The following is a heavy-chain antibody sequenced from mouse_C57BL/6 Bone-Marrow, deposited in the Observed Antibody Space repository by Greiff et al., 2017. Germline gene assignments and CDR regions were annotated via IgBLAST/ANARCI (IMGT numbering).Heavy chain of an antibody. J-gene: IGHJ1*03. V-gene: IGHV1-81*01. CDR2: IYPRSGNT. D-gene: IGHD1-1*01. Sequence: VQLQQSGAELARPGASVKLSCKASGYTFTSYGISWVKQRTGQGLEWIGEIYPRSGNTYYNEKFKGKATLTADKSSSTAYMELRSLTSEDSAVYFCARNKVVADWYCDVWGTGTTVTVSS. CDR3: ARNKVVADWYCDV. CDR1: GYTFTSYG.